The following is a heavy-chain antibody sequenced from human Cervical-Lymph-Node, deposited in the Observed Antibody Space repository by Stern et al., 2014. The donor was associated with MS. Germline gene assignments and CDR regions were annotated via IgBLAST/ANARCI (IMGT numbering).Heavy chain of an antibody. CDR1: GYTFSDYW. D-gene: IGHD2-21*02. CDR2: IYPGDSDT. V-gene: IGHV5-51*01. CDR3: ARGNGDYPNDALDF. Sequence: EVQLEQSGAVLKRPGESLKISCKASGYTFSDYWIAWVRQMPGKGLEWMGIIYPGDSDTKFSPPFQGQVTISADTSINSAYLQWSSLKASDTAIYFCARGNGDYPNDALDFWGQGTMVTVSS. J-gene: IGHJ3*01.